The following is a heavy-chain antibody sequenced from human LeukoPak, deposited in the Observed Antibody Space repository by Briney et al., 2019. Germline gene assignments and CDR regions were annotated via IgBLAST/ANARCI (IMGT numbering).Heavy chain of an antibody. CDR2: ISSSGSTI. CDR3: ARATFPNGSVYYYYGMDV. D-gene: IGHD3-10*01. Sequence: GGSLRLSCAASGFTFSSYEMNWVRQAPGKGLEWVSYISSSGSTIYYADSVKGRFTISRDNAKNSLYLQMNSLRAEDTAVYYCARATFPNGSVYYYYGMDVWGKGTTVTVSS. CDR1: GFTFSSYE. V-gene: IGHV3-48*03. J-gene: IGHJ6*04.